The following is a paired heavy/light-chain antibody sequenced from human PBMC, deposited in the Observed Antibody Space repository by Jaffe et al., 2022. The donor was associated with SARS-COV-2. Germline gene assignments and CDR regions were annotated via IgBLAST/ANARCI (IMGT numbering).Light chain of an antibody. CDR2: GAS. CDR3: QEYGGT. CDR1: QSITSTY. J-gene: IGKJ1*01. Sequence: EIVLTQSPGTLSLSPGERATLSCRASQSITSTYLAWYQQKPGQAPRLLIYGASTRATGIPDRFSGSGSGTDFTLTISRLEPEDFAVYYCQEYGGTFGQGTKVEIK. V-gene: IGKV3-20*01.
Heavy chain of an antibody. Sequence: QVQLQESGPGLVKPSETLSLTCTVSGGSIGSYYWSWIRQPPGQGLEWIGYIYYSGTTNYNPAVKGRVTISVDTSKNQLSLNLRFVTAADTAVYYCARGVPVAPHRYWYFDIWGRGTLVTVSS. V-gene: IGHV4-59*01. CDR2: IYYSGTT. CDR3: ARGVPVAPHRYWYFDI. J-gene: IGHJ2*01. CDR1: GGSIGSYY. D-gene: IGHD3-3*01.